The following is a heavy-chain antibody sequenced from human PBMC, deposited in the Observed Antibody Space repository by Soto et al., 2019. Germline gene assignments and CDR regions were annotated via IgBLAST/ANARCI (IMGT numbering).Heavy chain of an antibody. V-gene: IGHV3-48*02. D-gene: IGHD4-17*01. Sequence: EVQLVESGGGLVQPGGSLRLSCAASGFTFSSYSMNCVRQAPGKGLEWVSYISSSSSTIYYADSVKGRFTISRDNAKNSLYLQMNSLRDEDTAVYYCASMGDYGDYGAKYYFDYWGQGTLVTVSS. CDR3: ASMGDYGDYGAKYYFDY. CDR1: GFTFSSYS. J-gene: IGHJ4*02. CDR2: ISSSSSTI.